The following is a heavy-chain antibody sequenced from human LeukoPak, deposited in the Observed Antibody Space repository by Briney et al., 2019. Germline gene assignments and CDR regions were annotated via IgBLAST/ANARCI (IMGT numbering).Heavy chain of an antibody. J-gene: IGHJ5*02. CDR1: GFTLRHYE. CDR2: VSSSGTPS. V-gene: IGHV3-48*03. Sequence: GWALTLPCAASGFTLRHYEMNWLGPAPGKGLELGSYVSSSGTPSYPADSRQGRFTVSTDNAKNSLYLQMNSLRAEDMAVYYCARQVASGFDPWGQGTLVTVSS. CDR3: ARQVASGFDP.